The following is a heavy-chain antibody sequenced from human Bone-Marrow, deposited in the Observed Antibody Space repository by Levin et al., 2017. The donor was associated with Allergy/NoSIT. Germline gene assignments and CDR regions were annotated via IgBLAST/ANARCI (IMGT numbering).Heavy chain of an antibody. CDR3: AKGTGGTGRYFDL. CDR2: ILYDGSKK. V-gene: IGHV3-30*18. J-gene: IGHJ2*01. D-gene: IGHD7-27*01. CDR1: GFTFSSY. Sequence: GGSLRLSCEASGFTFSSYAFSSYGMHWVRQAPGKGLEWVAGILYDGSKKYYADSVKGRFTISRDNSKNTLYLQMNSLRVEDTAVYYCAKGTGGTGRYFDLWGRGTLVTVSS.